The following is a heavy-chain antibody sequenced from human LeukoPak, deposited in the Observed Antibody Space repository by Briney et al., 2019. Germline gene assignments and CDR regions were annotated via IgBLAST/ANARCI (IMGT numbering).Heavy chain of an antibody. D-gene: IGHD2-2*02. V-gene: IGHV1-69*13. CDR2: IIPIFGTA. CDR1: GGTFSSYA. J-gene: IGHJ5*02. CDR3: ARHRSYQLLYESGVNWFDP. Sequence: GASVKVSCKASGGTFSSYAISWVRQAPGQGLEWMGGIIPIFGTANYAQKFQGRVTITADESTSTAYMELSSLRSEDTAVYYCARHRSYQLLYESGVNWFDPWGQGTLVTVSS.